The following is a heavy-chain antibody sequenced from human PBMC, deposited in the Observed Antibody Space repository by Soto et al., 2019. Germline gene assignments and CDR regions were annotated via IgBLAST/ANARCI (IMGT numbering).Heavy chain of an antibody. CDR2: IYYSGST. CDR1: GGSISSYY. CDR3: ARDVPAAGGPWFDP. V-gene: IGHV4-59*01. J-gene: IGHJ5*02. Sequence: QVQLQESGPGLVKPSETLSLTCTVSGGSISSYYWSWIRQPPGKGLEWIGYIYYSGSTNYNPSLKSRVTISVDTSKNQFSLKLSSVTAADTAVYYCARDVPAAGGPWFDPWGQGTLVTVSS. D-gene: IGHD2-2*01.